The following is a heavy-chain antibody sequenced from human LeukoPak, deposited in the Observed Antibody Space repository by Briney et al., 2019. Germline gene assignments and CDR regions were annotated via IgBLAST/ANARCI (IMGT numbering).Heavy chain of an antibody. CDR1: GFIFSDYN. CDR3: ARANYYDSSGYYGY. D-gene: IGHD3-22*01. V-gene: IGHV3-11*04. J-gene: IGHJ4*02. CDR2: ISRDGTTV. Sequence: GGSLRLSCATSGFIFSDYNMNWVRQAPGRGLEWLSYISRDGTTVYYTDSVKGRFTISRDNAKNSLYLQMNSLRAEDTAVYYCARANYYDSSGYYGYWGQGTLVTVSS.